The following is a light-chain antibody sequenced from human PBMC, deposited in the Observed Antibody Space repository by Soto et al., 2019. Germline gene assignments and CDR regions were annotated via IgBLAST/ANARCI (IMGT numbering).Light chain of an antibody. CDR2: GAS. V-gene: IGKV3-20*01. Sequence: EIVLTQSPGTLSVSPGDRVTLSCRASQSISINLAWYQHKPGQAPRLLIHGASTRATGIPDRFSGSGSGTDFTLTISRLEPEDFAVYYCQQYGSSPQTFGQGTKVDIK. CDR1: QSISIN. CDR3: QQYGSSPQT. J-gene: IGKJ1*01.